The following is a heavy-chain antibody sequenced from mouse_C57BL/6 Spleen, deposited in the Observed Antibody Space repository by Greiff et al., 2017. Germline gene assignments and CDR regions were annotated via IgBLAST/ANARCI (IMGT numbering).Heavy chain of an antibody. V-gene: IGHV1-64*01. D-gene: IGHD3-2*02. Sequence: VQLQQPGAELVKPGASVKLSCKASGYTFTSHWMHWVKQRPGQGLEWIGMIHPNSGSTNYNEKFKSKATLTVDKSSSTAYMQLSSLTSEDSAVYYCAREGTAQDFDYWGQGTTLTVSS. J-gene: IGHJ2*01. CDR2: IHPNSGST. CDR3: AREGTAQDFDY. CDR1: GYTFTSHW.